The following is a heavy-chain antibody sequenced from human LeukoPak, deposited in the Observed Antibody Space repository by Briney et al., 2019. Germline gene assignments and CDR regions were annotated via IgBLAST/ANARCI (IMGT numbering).Heavy chain of an antibody. CDR1: GGSFSNYY. J-gene: IGHJ3*02. V-gene: IGHV4-34*01. D-gene: IGHD3-3*01. CDR3: ARVSRPYFWSGHPGAFDI. CDR2: INHSGST. Sequence: PSETLSLTCAVYGGSFSNYYWSWIRQPPGKGLEWIGEINHSGSTNYNPSLKSRVTISVDTSMNQFSLKLSSVTAADTAVYYCARVSRPYFWSGHPGAFDIWGQGTMVTVSS.